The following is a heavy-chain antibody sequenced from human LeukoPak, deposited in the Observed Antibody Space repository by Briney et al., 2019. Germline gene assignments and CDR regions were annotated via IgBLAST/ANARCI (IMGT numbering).Heavy chain of an antibody. CDR2: ISPKNGDT. J-gene: IGHJ4*02. CDR1: GYIFTDFY. CDR3: ARDILPPHSDARDSYSRDY. D-gene: IGHD2-21*01. V-gene: IGHV1-2*02. Sequence: ASVKVSCKASGYIFTDFYIHWVRQAPRQGLEWMGWISPKNGDTKFAQKFQGRVTMTRDTSTTTAYMELSRLTSDDTAVYYCARDILPPHSDARDSYSRDYWGQGALVTVSS.